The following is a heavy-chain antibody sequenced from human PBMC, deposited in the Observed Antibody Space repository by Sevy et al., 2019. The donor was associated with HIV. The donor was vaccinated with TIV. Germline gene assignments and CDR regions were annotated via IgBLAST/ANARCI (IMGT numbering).Heavy chain of an antibody. J-gene: IGHJ4*02. CDR1: GYTLTKLS. Sequence: ASVKVSCKVSGYTLTKLSMHWVRQAPGKGLEWMEGFDPEDGETIYAQKFQDRITMTEDTSTDTAYMELNSLRSEDTAVYYCASGREYYYGNSGYFDYWGQGTLVTVSS. CDR3: ASGREYYYGNSGYFDY. CDR2: FDPEDGET. V-gene: IGHV1-24*01. D-gene: IGHD3-22*01.